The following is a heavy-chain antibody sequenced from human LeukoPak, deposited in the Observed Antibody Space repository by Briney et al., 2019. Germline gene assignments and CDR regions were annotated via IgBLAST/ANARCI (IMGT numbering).Heavy chain of an antibody. V-gene: IGHV4-34*01. D-gene: IGHD3-10*01. CDR2: INHSGST. Sequence: SETLSLTCAVYGGSFSGYYWSWICQPPGKGLEWIGEINHSGSTNYNPSLKSRVTISVDTSKNQFSLKLSSVTAADTAVYYCARLKRWFGEFFFDYWGQGTLVTVSS. J-gene: IGHJ4*02. CDR3: ARLKRWFGEFFFDY. CDR1: GGSFSGYY.